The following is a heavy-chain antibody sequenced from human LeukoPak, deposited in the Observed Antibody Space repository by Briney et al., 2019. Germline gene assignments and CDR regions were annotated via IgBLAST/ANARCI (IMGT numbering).Heavy chain of an antibody. CDR2: ISGSGGST. CDR3: ARVPYNWNEYPGAYYFDY. Sequence: GGFLRLSCAASGFTFSSYAMSWVRQAPGKGLEWVSAISGSGGSTYYADSVKGRFTISRDNAKNSLYLQMHSLRAEDTAVYYCARVPYNWNEYPGAYYFDYWGQGTLVTVSS. J-gene: IGHJ4*02. V-gene: IGHV3-23*01. D-gene: IGHD1-20*01. CDR1: GFTFSSYA.